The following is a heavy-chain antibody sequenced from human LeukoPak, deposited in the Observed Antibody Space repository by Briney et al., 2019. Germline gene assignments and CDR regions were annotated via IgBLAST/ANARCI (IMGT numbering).Heavy chain of an antibody. Sequence: ASVTVSCKASGYTFTMYYIHWVRQAPGQGLEWMGMINPSDGATTYAQTFQDRVTITRDMSTTTVYTDLRSLSFEDTVVYFCASEQRGGLSGNLGGLFASYYTYYYMDVWGRGTTVTVSS. CDR3: ASEQRGGLSGNLGGLFASYYTYYYMDV. D-gene: IGHD4-23*01. V-gene: IGHV1-46*01. J-gene: IGHJ6*03. CDR1: GYTFTMYY. CDR2: INPSDGAT.